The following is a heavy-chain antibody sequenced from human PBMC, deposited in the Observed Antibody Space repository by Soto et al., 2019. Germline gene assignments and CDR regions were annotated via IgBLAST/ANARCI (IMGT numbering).Heavy chain of an antibody. D-gene: IGHD5-18*01. CDR1: GFTFSSYA. V-gene: IGHV3-23*01. Sequence: VQLLESGGGLVRPGGSLRLSCAASGFTFSSYAMSWVRQAPGKGLEWVSTISGSDGRTYSTDSVKGRFTISRDNSRNTAYLQMTSLRVEDTAVYYCAKGVSQYTPLALFDYWGRGTLVTVSS. CDR2: ISGSDGRT. J-gene: IGHJ4*02. CDR3: AKGVSQYTPLALFDY.